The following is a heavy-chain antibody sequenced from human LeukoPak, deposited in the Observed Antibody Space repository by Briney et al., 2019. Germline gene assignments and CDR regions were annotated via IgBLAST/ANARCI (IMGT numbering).Heavy chain of an antibody. J-gene: IGHJ4*02. D-gene: IGHD5-24*01. V-gene: IGHV3-23*01. Sequence: SGGSLRLSCAACGFTFSRYAMSWVRQAPGKGVEWVSAISGSGGNTFYGDCVKGRFPIHRHYSKHTVYLQIKRLRCGDSAVYYCAMALLEPFDYWGQGTLVTVSS. CDR1: GFTFSRYA. CDR3: AMALLEPFDY. CDR2: ISGSGGNT.